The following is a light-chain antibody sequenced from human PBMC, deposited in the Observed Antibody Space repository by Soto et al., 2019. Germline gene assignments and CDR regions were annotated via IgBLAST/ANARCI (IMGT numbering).Light chain of an antibody. Sequence: QSALTQPSSVSGSPGQSITISCTGTSSDIGIFTYVSWYQQHPGKAPKLIIYEVTNRPSGVSDRFSGSKSGNTASLNISGLQADDDADSYCSSYTSSSTLGVFGGGTELTVL. CDR2: EVT. CDR3: SSYTSSSTLGV. J-gene: IGLJ3*02. CDR1: SSDIGIFTY. V-gene: IGLV2-14*01.